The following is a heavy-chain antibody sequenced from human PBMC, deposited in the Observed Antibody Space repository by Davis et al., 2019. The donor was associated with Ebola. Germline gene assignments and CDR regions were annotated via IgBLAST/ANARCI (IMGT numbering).Heavy chain of an antibody. CDR3: TTWVGTPNFDY. J-gene: IGHJ4*02. D-gene: IGHD4-23*01. CDR2: ISSDGRRA. CDR1: GFTFTNFW. Sequence: PGGSLRLSCAASGFTFTNFWSHWVRQAPGKGLVWVARISSDGRRASYADFVKGRFTISRDNAKDTIYLQVNSLRVDDTAVYYCTTWVGTPNFDYWGRGTLVTVSS. V-gene: IGHV3-74*01.